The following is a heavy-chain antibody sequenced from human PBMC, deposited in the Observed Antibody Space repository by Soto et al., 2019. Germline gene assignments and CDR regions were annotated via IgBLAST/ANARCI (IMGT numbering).Heavy chain of an antibody. CDR3: ARDKGAYCGGDCYSTWFDP. CDR1: GYTFTSYG. Sequence: QVQLVQSGAEVKKPGASVKVSCKASGYTFTSYGISWVRQAPGQGLEWMGWSSGYNGNTNYAQKLQGRVTMTTYTPTRTAYMELRSLRSDDTAVYYCARDKGAYCGGDCYSTWFDPWGQGTLVTVSS. V-gene: IGHV1-18*01. D-gene: IGHD2-21*02. CDR2: SSGYNGNT. J-gene: IGHJ5*02.